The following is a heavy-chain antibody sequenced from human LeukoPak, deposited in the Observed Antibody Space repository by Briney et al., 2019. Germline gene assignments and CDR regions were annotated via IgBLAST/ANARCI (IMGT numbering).Heavy chain of an antibody. CDR3: ARDGGYCSGGSCYSDY. D-gene: IGHD2-15*01. V-gene: IGHV4-38-2*02. Sequence: SETLSLTCSVSGYSISSGYCWGWIRQPPGKGLEWIGSICHSGNTYYSPSLKSRITISVDTSKNRFSLKLNSVTTPDTAVYFCARDGGYCSGGSCYSDYWGQGTLVTVSS. CDR1: GYSISSGYC. J-gene: IGHJ4*02. CDR2: ICHSGNT.